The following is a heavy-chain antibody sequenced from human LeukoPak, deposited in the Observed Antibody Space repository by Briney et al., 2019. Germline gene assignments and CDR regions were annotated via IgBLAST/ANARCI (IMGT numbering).Heavy chain of an antibody. CDR3: ARGDIAAAGPAYYYYGMDV. CDR1: GGSFSGYY. D-gene: IGHD6-13*01. V-gene: IGHV4-34*01. J-gene: IGHJ6*02. CDR2: INHSGST. Sequence: SETLSLTCAVYGGSFSGYYWSWIRQPPGKGLEWIGEINHSGSTNYNPSLKSRVTISVDTSKNQFSLKLSSVTAADTAVYYCARGDIAAAGPAYYYYGMDVWGQGTTVTVSS.